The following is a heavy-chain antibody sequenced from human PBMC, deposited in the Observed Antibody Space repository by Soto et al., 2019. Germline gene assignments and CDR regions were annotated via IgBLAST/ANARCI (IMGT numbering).Heavy chain of an antibody. D-gene: IGHD2-15*01. CDR1: GFTFSSYG. CDR3: AREGAYCSGGSCYANFDY. Sequence: QVQLVESGGGVVQPGRSLRLSCAASGFTFSSYGMHWVRQAPGKGLEWVAVIRYDGSNKYYADSVKGRFTISRDNSKNTLYLQMNSLRAEDTAVYYCAREGAYCSGGSCYANFDYWGQGTLVTVSS. V-gene: IGHV3-33*01. J-gene: IGHJ4*02. CDR2: IRYDGSNK.